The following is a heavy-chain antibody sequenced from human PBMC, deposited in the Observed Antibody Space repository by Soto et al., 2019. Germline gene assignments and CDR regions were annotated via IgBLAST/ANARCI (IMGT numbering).Heavy chain of an antibody. CDR3: ARVLDSSAPKHSGGSLNYYYYGMDV. CDR2: IIPILGIA. V-gene: IGHV1-69*02. J-gene: IGHJ6*02. CDR1: GGPFSSYT. Sequence: SSLKVSCKSSGGPFSSYTISWVRQAPGQGLEWMGRIIPILGIANYAQKFQGRVTITADKSTSTAYMELSSLRSEDTAVYYCARVLDSSAPKHSGGSLNYYYYGMDVWGQGTTVTVSS. D-gene: IGHD3-22*01.